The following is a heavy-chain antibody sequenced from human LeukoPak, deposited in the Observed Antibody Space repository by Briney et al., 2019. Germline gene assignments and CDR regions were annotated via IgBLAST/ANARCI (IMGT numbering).Heavy chain of an antibody. CDR3: ARVSGPSPGYYFDY. J-gene: IGHJ4*02. CDR1: GGSISSYY. V-gene: IGHV4-59*01. Sequence: KTSETLSLTCTVSGGSISSYYWSWIRQPPGEGLEWIGYIYYSGSTNYNPSLKSRVTISVDTSKNQFSLKLSSVTAADTAVYYCARVSGPSPGYYFDYWGQGTLVTVSS. CDR2: IYYSGST. D-gene: IGHD3-10*01.